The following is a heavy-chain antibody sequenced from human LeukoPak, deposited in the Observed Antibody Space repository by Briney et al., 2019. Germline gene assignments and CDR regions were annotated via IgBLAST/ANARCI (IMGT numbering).Heavy chain of an antibody. CDR3: ARARGGYAPVDY. CDR1: GGSISSYY. Sequence: PSETLSLTCTVPGGSISSYYWNWIRQPAGKGLEWIGRIYPTGSTNHNPSLKSRVTMSVDTSKNQFSLKLSSVTAADTAVYYCARARGGYAPVDYWGQGTLVTVSS. V-gene: IGHV4-4*07. J-gene: IGHJ4*02. D-gene: IGHD5-12*01. CDR2: IYPTGST.